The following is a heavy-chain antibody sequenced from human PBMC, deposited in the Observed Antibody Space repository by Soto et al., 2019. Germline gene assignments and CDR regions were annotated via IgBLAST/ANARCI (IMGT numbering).Heavy chain of an antibody. CDR1: GYTFTSYA. CDR3: ARDALAAAGTGDFDY. V-gene: IGHV1-3*01. Sequence: ASVKVSCKASGYTFTSYAMHWVRQAPGQRLEWMGWINAGNGNTKYSQKFQGRVTITRDTSASTAYMEPSSLRSEDTAVYYCARDALAAAGTGDFDYWGQGTLVTVSS. CDR2: INAGNGNT. D-gene: IGHD6-13*01. J-gene: IGHJ4*02.